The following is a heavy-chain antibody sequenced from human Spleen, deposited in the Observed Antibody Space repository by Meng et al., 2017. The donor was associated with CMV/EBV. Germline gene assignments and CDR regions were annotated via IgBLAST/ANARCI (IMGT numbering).Heavy chain of an antibody. Sequence: GESLKISCAASGFTFSSYAMSWVRQAPGKGLEWVSVIYSGGSSTYYADSVKGRFTISRDNSKNTLYLQMNSLRAEDTAVYYCARDTSGWFAGVGSWGQGTLVTVSS. CDR1: GFTFSSYA. V-gene: IGHV3-23*03. D-gene: IGHD6-19*01. CDR3: ARDTSGWFAGVGS. CDR2: IYSGGSST. J-gene: IGHJ5*02.